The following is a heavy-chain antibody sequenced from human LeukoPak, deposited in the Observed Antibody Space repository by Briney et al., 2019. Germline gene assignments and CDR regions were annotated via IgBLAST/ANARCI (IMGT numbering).Heavy chain of an antibody. V-gene: IGHV4-34*01. Sequence: SETLSLTCAVYGGSFSGYYWSWIRQPPGKGLEWIGEINHSGSTNYNPSLKSRVTISVDTSKNQFSLKLSSVTAADTAVYYCARGRAKTDYYGSGSSSTWFDPRGQGTLVTVSS. J-gene: IGHJ5*02. CDR2: INHSGST. CDR1: GGSFSGYY. D-gene: IGHD3-10*01. CDR3: ARGRAKTDYYGSGSSSTWFDP.